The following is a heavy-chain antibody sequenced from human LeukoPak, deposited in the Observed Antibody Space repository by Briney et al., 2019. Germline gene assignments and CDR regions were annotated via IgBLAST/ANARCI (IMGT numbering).Heavy chain of an antibody. J-gene: IGHJ3*02. D-gene: IGHD2-2*01. CDR2: IIPIFGTA. V-gene: IGHV1-69*13. CDR3: ARGSPSPEDIVVVPAAYDAFDI. Sequence: SVKVSCKASGGTFSSYAISWVRQAPGQGLEWMGGIIPIFGTANYAQKFQGRVTITADESTSTAYMELSSLRSEDTAVYYCARGSPSPEDIVVVPAAYDAFDIWGQGTMVTVSS. CDR1: GGTFSSYA.